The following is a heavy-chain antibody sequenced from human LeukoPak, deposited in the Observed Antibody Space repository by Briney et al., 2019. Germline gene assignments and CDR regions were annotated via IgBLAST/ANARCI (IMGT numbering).Heavy chain of an antibody. CDR1: GYTFSGHY. CDR2: IYPNSGGT. V-gene: IGHV1-2*02. D-gene: IGHD4-17*01. J-gene: IGHJ4*02. CDR3: ARVVGYGDYPFDN. Sequence: ASVKVSCKASGYTFSGHYTHWVRQAPGQGLEWMGWIYPNSGGTNYAQKFQGRVTMTRDTSISTAYMELRRLRYDDTAVYYCARVVGYGDYPFDNWGQGTLVTVSS.